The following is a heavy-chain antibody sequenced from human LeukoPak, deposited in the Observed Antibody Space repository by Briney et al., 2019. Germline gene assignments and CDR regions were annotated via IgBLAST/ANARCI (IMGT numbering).Heavy chain of an antibody. CDR1: GGTFSSYA. Sequence: SVKVSCKASGGTFSSYAISWVRQAPGQGLEWMGGIIPIFGTANYAQKFQGRVTITTDESTSTAYMELSSLRSEDTAVYYCAREVVVPAAPGWVDPWGQGTLVTVSS. J-gene: IGHJ5*02. V-gene: IGHV1-69*05. D-gene: IGHD2-2*01. CDR3: AREVVVPAAPGWVDP. CDR2: IIPIFGTA.